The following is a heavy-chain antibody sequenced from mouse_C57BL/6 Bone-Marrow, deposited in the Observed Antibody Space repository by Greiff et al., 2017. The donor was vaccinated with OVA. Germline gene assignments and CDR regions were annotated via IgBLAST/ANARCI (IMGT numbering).Heavy chain of an antibody. V-gene: IGHV2-5*01. Sequence: QVQLQESGPGLVQPSQSLSITCTVSGFSLTSYGVHWVRQSPGKGLEWLGVIWRGGSTDYNAAFISRLSITKYNSKSQVFFKMNSLQADDTAIYDCAKNENYYGSSRFAYWGQGTLVTVSA. CDR3: AKNENYYGSSRFAY. J-gene: IGHJ3*01. CDR2: IWRGGST. D-gene: IGHD1-1*01. CDR1: GFSLTSYG.